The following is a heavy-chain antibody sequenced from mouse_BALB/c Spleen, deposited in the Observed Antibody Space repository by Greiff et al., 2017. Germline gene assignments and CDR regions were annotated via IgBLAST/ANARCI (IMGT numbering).Heavy chain of an antibody. CDR2: ISYSGST. J-gene: IGHJ1*01. Sequence: DVKLQESGPGLVKPSQSLSLTCTVTGYSITSDYAWNWIRQFPGNKLEWMGYISYSGSTSYNPSLKSRISITRDTSKNQFFLQLNSVTTEDTATYYCARTPYYGSSHWYFDVWGAGTTVTVSS. D-gene: IGHD1-1*01. CDR1: GYSITSDYA. CDR3: ARTPYYGSSHWYFDV. V-gene: IGHV3-2*02.